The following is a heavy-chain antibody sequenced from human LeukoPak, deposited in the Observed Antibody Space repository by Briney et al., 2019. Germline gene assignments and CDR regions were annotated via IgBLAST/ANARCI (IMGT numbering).Heavy chain of an antibody. D-gene: IGHD6-13*01. V-gene: IGHV3-30-3*01. Sequence: GGSLRLSCAASGFTFSSYAMHWVRQAPGKGLEWVAVISYDGSNKYYADSVKGRFTISRDNSKNTLYLQMNSLRAEDTAVYYCARDQLQQLVLFYWGQGTLVTVPS. CDR2: ISYDGSNK. CDR3: ARDQLQQLVLFY. CDR1: GFTFSSYA. J-gene: IGHJ4*02.